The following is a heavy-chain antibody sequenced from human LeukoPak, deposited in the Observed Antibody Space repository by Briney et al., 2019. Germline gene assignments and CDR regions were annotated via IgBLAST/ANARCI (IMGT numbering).Heavy chain of an antibody. J-gene: IGHJ5*02. CDR2: INHSGST. D-gene: IGHD1-1*01. CDR3: ARGGRDRTTGTTLSWFDP. CDR1: GGSFSGYY. Sequence: PSETLSLTCAVYGGSFSGYYWSWIRQPPGKGLEWIGEINHSGSTNYNPSLKSRVTISVDTSKNQFSLKLSSGTAADTAVYYCARGGRDRTTGTTLSWFDPWGQGTLVTVSS. V-gene: IGHV4-34*01.